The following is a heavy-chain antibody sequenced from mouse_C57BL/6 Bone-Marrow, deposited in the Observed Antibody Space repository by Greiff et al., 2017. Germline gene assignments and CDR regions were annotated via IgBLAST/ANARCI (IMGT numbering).Heavy chain of an antibody. Sequence: QVQLQQPGAELVKPGASVKLSCKASGYTFTSYWMQWVKQRPGQGLEWIGEIDPSDSYTNYNQKFKGKATLTVDTSSSTAYMQLSSLTSEDSAVYYCAREGTTVPWYFDVWGTGTTVTVSS. CDR1: GYTFTSYW. CDR3: AREGTTVPWYFDV. CDR2: IDPSDSYT. D-gene: IGHD1-1*01. V-gene: IGHV1-50*01. J-gene: IGHJ1*03.